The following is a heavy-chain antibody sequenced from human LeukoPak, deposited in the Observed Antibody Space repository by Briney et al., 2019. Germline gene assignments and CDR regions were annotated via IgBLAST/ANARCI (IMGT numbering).Heavy chain of an antibody. CDR3: AKTYRGSYLSNFDY. Sequence: GSLRLSCTASGFTFSSYAMTWVRQAPGKGLEWVSAVSGSGGSTYYVDSVKGRFTISRDNSKNTLYLQMNSLRAEDTAVYYCAKTYRGSYLSNFDYWGQGTLVTVSS. D-gene: IGHD1-26*01. CDR1: GFTFSSYA. J-gene: IGHJ4*02. V-gene: IGHV3-23*01. CDR2: VSGSGGST.